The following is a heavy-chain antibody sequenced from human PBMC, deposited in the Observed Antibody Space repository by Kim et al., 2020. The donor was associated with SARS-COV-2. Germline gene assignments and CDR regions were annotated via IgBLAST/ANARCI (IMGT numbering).Heavy chain of an antibody. Sequence: NSVKGRFTISRDNAKNYRYLQMNSLRAEDTAVYYCAGTHRTVTTWSPDYWGQGTRVTVSP. D-gene: IGHD4-17*01. V-gene: IGHV3-9*01. CDR3: AGTHRTVTTWSPDY. J-gene: IGHJ4*02.